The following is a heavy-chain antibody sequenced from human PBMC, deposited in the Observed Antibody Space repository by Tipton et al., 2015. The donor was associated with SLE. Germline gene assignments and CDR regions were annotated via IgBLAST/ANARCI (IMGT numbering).Heavy chain of an antibody. CDR1: GFSFSDAW. J-gene: IGHJ2*01. D-gene: IGHD2-15*01. CDR2: IKTDGSDK. CDR3: ARRIGYCSGGSCYSFWYFDL. V-gene: IGHV3-7*01. Sequence: SLRLSCTASGFSFSDAWMSWVRQAPGKGLEWVADIKTDGSDKYHVDSVKGRFTISRDDAKNSLYLQMNSLRAEDTAVYYCARRIGYCSGGSCYSFWYFDLWGRGTLVTVSS.